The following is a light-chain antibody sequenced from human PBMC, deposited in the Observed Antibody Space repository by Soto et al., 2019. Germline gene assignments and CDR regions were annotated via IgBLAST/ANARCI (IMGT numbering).Light chain of an antibody. CDR3: QQRSNWPIT. CDR1: QSVSNNY. CDR2: GAS. J-gene: IGKJ1*01. V-gene: IGKV3-11*01. Sequence: EIVLTQSPGTLSLSPGERATLSCRASQSVSNNYLAWYQQKPGQAPRLLIYGASNRATGIPARFSGSGSGTDFTLTISSLEPEDFAVYYCQQRSNWPITFGQGTKVDI.